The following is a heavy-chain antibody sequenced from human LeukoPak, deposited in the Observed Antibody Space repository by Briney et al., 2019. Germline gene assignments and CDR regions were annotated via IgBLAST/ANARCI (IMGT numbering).Heavy chain of an antibody. D-gene: IGHD6-19*01. V-gene: IGHV4-39*01. CDR1: GGSISSSSYY. Sequence: SETLSLTCTVSGGSISSSSYYWGWIRQPPGKGLEWIGSIYYSGSTYYNPSLKSRVTISVDTSKNQFSLKLSSVTAADTAVYYCARGLRAVAGPFDYWGQGTLVTVSS. CDR2: IYYSGST. CDR3: ARGLRAVAGPFDY. J-gene: IGHJ4*02.